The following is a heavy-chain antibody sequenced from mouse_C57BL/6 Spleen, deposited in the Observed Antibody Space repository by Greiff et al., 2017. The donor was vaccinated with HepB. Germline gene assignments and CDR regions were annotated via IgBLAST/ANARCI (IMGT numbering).Heavy chain of an antibody. V-gene: IGHV1-42*01. Sequence: VQLQQSGPELVKPGASVKISCKASGYSFTGYYMNWVKQSPEKSLEWIGEINPSTGGTTYNQKFKAKATLTVDKSSSTAYMQLKSLTSEDSAVYYCARYPGGYWGQGTTLTVSS. CDR2: INPSTGGT. CDR1: GYSFTGYY. J-gene: IGHJ2*01. CDR3: ARYPGGY.